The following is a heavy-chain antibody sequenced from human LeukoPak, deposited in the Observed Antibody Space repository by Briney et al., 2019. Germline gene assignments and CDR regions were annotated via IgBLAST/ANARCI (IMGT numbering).Heavy chain of an antibody. V-gene: IGHV4-34*01. CDR3: ASTHRYCSSTSCYTGAWYY. CDR1: GGSFSGFY. CDR2: INHSGST. D-gene: IGHD2-2*02. Sequence: SETLSLTCDVYGGSFSGFYWNWIRQPPGKGLEWIGEINHSGSTNYNPSLKSRVTISVDTSKNQFSLKLSSVTAADTAVYYCASTHRYCSSTSCYTGAWYYWGQGTLVTVSS. J-gene: IGHJ4*02.